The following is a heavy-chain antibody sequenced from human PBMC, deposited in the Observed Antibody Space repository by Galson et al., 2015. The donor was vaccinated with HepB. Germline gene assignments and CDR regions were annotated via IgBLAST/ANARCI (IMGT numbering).Heavy chain of an antibody. J-gene: IGHJ4*02. D-gene: IGHD3-22*01. CDR2: IYHSGST. CDR1: GGSISSSNW. CDR3: ARKADSSGYYSYYFDY. V-gene: IGHV4-4*02. Sequence: ETLSLTCAVSGGSISSSNWWSWVRQPPGKGLEWIGEIYHSGSTNYNPSLKSRVTISVDKSKNQFSLKLSSVTAADTAVYYCARKADSSGYYSYYFDYWGQGTLVTVSS.